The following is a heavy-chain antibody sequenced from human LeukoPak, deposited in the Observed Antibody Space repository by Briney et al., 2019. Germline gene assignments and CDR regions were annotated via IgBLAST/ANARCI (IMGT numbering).Heavy chain of an antibody. J-gene: IGHJ3*02. V-gene: IGHV5-51*01. CDR1: GYSSTSYR. CDR3: ARPDRSLRSSNGYYPLGAFDI. Sequence: GASLKISCKGSGYSSTSYRIGLGRPIPGKRLERMGTNSNGDSATRYNKFLQGQVTISDAKSISTAYLQWSSLKASDTATYYCARPDRSLRSSNGYYPLGAFDIWGQGTMVTVSS. D-gene: IGHD3-22*01. CDR2: NSNGDSAT.